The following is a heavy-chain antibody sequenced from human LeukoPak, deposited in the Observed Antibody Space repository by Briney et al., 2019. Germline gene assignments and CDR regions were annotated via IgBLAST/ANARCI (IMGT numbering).Heavy chain of an antibody. V-gene: IGHV4-4*02. J-gene: IGHJ4*03. CDR1: GGSISSSHW. Sequence: PSGTLSLTCAVSGGSISSSHWWSWVRQPPGKGLEWIGEIYHSGSANYNPSLKSRVTISVDKSKNQFSLRLSSVTAADTAVFYCASLRVPGYFDYWGQGTLVTVSS. CDR2: IYHSGSA. CDR3: ASLRVPGYFDY. D-gene: IGHD3-16*01.